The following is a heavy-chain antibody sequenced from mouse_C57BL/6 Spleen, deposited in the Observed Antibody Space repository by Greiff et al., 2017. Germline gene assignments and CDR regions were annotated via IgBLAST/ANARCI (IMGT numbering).Heavy chain of an antibody. V-gene: IGHV1-50*01. CDR1: GYTFTSYW. J-gene: IGHJ2*01. CDR3: ARWGTTVVEGY. Sequence: QVQLQQPGAELVRPGASVKLSCKASGYTFTSYWMQWVKQRPGQGLEWIGEIDPSDGYTNYNPKFKGKATLTVDTSSSTAYMQLSSLTSEDTAVYYCARWGTTVVEGYWGQGTTLTVSS. CDR2: IDPSDGYT. D-gene: IGHD1-1*01.